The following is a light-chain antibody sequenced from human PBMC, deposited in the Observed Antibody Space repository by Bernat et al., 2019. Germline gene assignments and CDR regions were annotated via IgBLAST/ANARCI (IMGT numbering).Light chain of an antibody. CDR1: SINVGNQG. CDR3: SAWDSSLSAYV. J-gene: IGLJ1*01. Sequence: QARLTQPPSVSKDLRQTATLTCTGNSINVGNQGAAWLQQHQGHPPKLLSYRNNNRPSGISERFSASRSGNTASLTITGLQPEDEADYYCSAWDSSLSAYVFGTGTKVTVL. V-gene: IGLV10-54*04. CDR2: RNN.